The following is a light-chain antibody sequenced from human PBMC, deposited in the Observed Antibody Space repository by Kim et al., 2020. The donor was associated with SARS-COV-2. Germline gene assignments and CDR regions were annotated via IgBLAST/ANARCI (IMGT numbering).Light chain of an antibody. CDR2: DAS. V-gene: IGKV1-5*01. Sequence: DIQMTQSPSTLSASVGVRVTITCRTSQSISTWLAWYQQKPGKAPKLLIYDASSLESGVPSRFSGSGSGTEFTLTISSLQPDDFATYYCQHYNNYPLNFGGGTKVDIK. J-gene: IGKJ4*01. CDR1: QSISTW. CDR3: QHYNNYPLN.